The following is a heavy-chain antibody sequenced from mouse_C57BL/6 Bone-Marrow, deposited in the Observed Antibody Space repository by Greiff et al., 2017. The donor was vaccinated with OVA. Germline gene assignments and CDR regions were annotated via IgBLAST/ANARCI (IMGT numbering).Heavy chain of an antibody. CDR3: ARGAY. CDR2: IYPGDGDI. Sequence: VKLVESGAELVKPGASVKISCKASGYAFSNDWMNWVKQRPGKGLEWIGQIYPGDGDINYNGKFKGKATLTADKSSSTAYMQFSSLTSEDSAVYFCARGAYWGQGTTLTVSS. V-gene: IGHV1-80*01. CDR1: GYAFSNDW. J-gene: IGHJ2*01.